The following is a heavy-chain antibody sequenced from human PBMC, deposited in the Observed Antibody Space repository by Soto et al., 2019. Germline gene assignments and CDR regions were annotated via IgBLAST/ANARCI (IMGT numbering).Heavy chain of an antibody. D-gene: IGHD6-13*01. CDR3: ARGVAAAGWLAYYYYMDV. J-gene: IGHJ6*03. Sequence: QVQLVQSGAEVKKPGASVKVSCKASGYTFTSYDINWVRQATGQGLEWMGWMNPNSGNTGYAQKFQGRVTMTRNTSISTAYMELSSLRSEDTAVYYCARGVAAAGWLAYYYYMDVWGKGTTVTVSS. CDR1: GYTFTSYD. CDR2: MNPNSGNT. V-gene: IGHV1-8*01.